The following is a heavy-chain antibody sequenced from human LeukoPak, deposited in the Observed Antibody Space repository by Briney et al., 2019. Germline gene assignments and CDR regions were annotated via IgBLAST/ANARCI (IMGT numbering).Heavy chain of an antibody. J-gene: IGHJ3*02. D-gene: IGHD6-19*01. CDR3: ARRVVAGTLDAFDI. V-gene: IGHV4-59*08. CDR2: ISYSGST. Sequence: PSETLSLTCTVSGGSISSQYWSWIRQPPGKGLEWIGYISYSGSTIYNPSLRSRVTISVDTSKNQFSLKLSSVTAADTAVYYCARRVVAGTLDAFDIWGQGTMVTASS. CDR1: GGSISSQY.